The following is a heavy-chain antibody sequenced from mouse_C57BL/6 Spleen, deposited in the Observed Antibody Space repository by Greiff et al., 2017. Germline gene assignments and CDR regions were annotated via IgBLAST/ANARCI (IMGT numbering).Heavy chain of an antibody. V-gene: IGHV2-3*01. D-gene: IGHD2-5*01. CDR1: GFSLTSYV. CDR3: AKLYYSNAMDY. J-gene: IGHJ4*01. Sequence: VQLQESGPGLVAPSQSLSITCTVSGFSLTSYVVSWVRQPPGTGLEWLGVIWGDGRKNYHSDLISRLCISKDNSKCLVFLKLNSLQTDDTATYYCAKLYYSNAMDYWGQGTSGTVSS. CDR2: IWGDGRK.